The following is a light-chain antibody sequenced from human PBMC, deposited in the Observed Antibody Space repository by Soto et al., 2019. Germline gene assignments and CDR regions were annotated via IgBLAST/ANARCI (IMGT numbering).Light chain of an antibody. V-gene: IGLV4-60*02. J-gene: IGLJ3*02. CDR3: ETWDRNTRV. Sequence: QSVLTQSSSASASLGSSVKLTCTLSSGHSSYIIAWHQQQPGKAPRYLMKLEGSGSYNKGSGVPDRFSGSSSGADRSLTISNLQYEDEANYYGETWDRNTRVFGGGTKLTVL. CDR2: LEGSGSY. CDR1: SGHSSYI.